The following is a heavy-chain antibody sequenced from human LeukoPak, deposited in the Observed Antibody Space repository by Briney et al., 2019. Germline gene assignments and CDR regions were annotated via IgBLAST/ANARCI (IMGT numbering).Heavy chain of an antibody. V-gene: IGHV3-7*01. J-gene: IGHJ4*02. CDR1: GFIFSSYW. Sequence: PGGSLRLSCAASGFIFSSYWMTWVRQAPGKGLEWVANIKQDGSEKYYVDSVKGRFTISRDNAKNSLYLQMNSLRAEDTAVYYCARSRYYFDYWGQGTLVTVSS. CDR2: IKQDGSEK. CDR3: ARSRYYFDY.